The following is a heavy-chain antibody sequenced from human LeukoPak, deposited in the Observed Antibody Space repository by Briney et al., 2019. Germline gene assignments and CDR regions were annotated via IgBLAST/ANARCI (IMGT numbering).Heavy chain of an antibody. CDR3: ARVAEDCSSTSCYAGVDC. D-gene: IGHD2-2*01. J-gene: IGHJ4*02. CDR1: GYTFTSFY. Sequence: ASVKVSCKASGYTFTSFYMHWVRQAPGQGLEWMGTINPSSGRTNYAQNYQGRVTMTTDTSTSTAYMELRSLRSDDTAVYYCARVAEDCSSTSCYAGVDCWGQGTLVTVSS. V-gene: IGHV1-46*01. CDR2: INPSSGRT.